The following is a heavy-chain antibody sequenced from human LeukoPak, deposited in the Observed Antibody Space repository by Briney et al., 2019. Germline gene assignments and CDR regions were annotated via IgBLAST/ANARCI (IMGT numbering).Heavy chain of an antibody. D-gene: IGHD6-19*01. J-gene: IGHJ4*02. CDR3: AKRPQWLVQNYFDY. V-gene: IGHV3-73*01. CDR1: GFTFSGSA. Sequence: GGSLRLSCAASGFTFSGSAMHWVRQASGKGLEWVGRIRSKANSYATAYAASVKGRFTISRDDSKNTAYLQMNSLRAEDTAVYYCAKRPQWLVQNYFDYWGQGTLVTVSS. CDR2: IRSKANSYAT.